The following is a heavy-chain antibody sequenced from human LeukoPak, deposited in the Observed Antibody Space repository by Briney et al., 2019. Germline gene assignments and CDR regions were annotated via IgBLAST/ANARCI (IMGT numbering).Heavy chain of an antibody. Sequence: ASVKVSCKASGYTFTSYYMHWVRQAPGQGLEWMGIINPSGGSTSYAQKFQGRVTMTRDMSTSTAYMELSSLRSEDTAVYYCARAPYCSGGSCYSFDYWGQGTLVTVSS. CDR3: ARAPYCSGGSCYSFDY. V-gene: IGHV1-46*01. CDR1: GYTFTSYY. CDR2: INPSGGST. D-gene: IGHD2-15*01. J-gene: IGHJ4*02.